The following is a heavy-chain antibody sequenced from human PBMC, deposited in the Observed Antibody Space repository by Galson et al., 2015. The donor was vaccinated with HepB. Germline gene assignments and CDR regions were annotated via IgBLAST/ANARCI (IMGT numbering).Heavy chain of an antibody. D-gene: IGHD3-10*01. CDR2: INPNSGGT. Sequence: SVKVSCKASGYTFTGYYMHWVRQAPGQGLEWMGWINPNSGGTNYAQKFQGWVTMTRDTSISTAYMELSRLRSDDTAVYYCARAARGVYGSGSYYFNYWGQGTLVTVSS. V-gene: IGHV1-2*04. CDR1: GYTFTGYY. CDR3: ARAARGVYGSGSYYFNY. J-gene: IGHJ4*02.